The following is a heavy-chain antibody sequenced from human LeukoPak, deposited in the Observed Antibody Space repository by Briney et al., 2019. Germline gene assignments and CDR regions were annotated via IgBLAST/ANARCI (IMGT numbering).Heavy chain of an antibody. D-gene: IGHD3-3*01. CDR1: GYTFTSYD. V-gene: IGHV1-8*03. J-gene: IGHJ4*02. CDR2: MNPNSGNT. CDR3: ARACPGFWSGYCNVDY. Sequence: ASVKVSCKASGYTFTSYDINWVRQATGQGLEWMGWMNPNSGNTGYAQKFQGRVTITRNTFISTAYMELSSLRSEDTAVYYCARACPGFWSGYCNVDYWGQGTLVTVSS.